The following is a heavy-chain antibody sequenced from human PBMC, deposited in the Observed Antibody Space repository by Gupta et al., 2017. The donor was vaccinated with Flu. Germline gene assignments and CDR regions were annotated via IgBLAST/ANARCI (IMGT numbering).Heavy chain of an antibody. V-gene: IGHV3-30*18. D-gene: IGHD3-16*02. J-gene: IGHJ6*03. CDR2: GSFDETKK. CDR1: GFTFSDYG. CDR3: TKPLYRNYYYYYMDV. Sequence: QVQLIESGGGVVQPGTSLRLSCAASGFTFSDYGMHWVRQAPGKGLEWVAGGSFDETKKYYADSVKGRFTISRDNTESTLYLQMNSLRAEDTAVYYCTKPLYRNYYYYYMDVWVKGTMVTV.